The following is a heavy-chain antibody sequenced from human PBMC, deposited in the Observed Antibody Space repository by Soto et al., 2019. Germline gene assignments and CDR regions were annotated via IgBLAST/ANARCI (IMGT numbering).Heavy chain of an antibody. CDR1: GGTFSSYT. V-gene: IGHV1-69*08. CDR3: ARDTPSHYQLLSYYYYGMDV. J-gene: IGHJ6*02. CDR2: IIPILGIA. D-gene: IGHD2-2*01. Sequence: QVQLVQSGAEVKKPGSSVKVSCKASGGTFSSYTISWVRQAPGQGLEWMGRIIPILGIANYAQKFQGIVTITADKSTSTAYMEPSSLRSEDSAVYYCARDTPSHYQLLSYYYYGMDVWGQGTTVTVSS.